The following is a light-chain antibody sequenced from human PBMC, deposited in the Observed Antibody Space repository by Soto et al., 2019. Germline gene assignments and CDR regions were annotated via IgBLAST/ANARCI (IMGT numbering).Light chain of an antibody. CDR3: QLYAISPQ. CDR2: ASS. Sequence: EIVLTQSPGTLSLSPGERATLSCKTSQSSGSNFLAWYQHKPGQAPRLLIYASSQRATGIPDRFSCSASGPDFTLTINRLEPEDFAVYYCQLYAISPQFGLGTRREIK. CDR1: QSSGSNF. V-gene: IGKV3-20*01. J-gene: IGKJ5*01.